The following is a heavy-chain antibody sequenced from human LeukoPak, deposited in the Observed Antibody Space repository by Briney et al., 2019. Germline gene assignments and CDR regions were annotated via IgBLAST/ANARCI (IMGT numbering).Heavy chain of an antibody. J-gene: IGHJ5*02. CDR2: ISAYNGNT. CDR1: GYTFTSYG. Sequence: ASVKVSCKASGYTFTSYGISWVRQAPGQGLEWMGWISAYNGNTNYAQKLQGRVTMTTDTSTSTAYMELRSPRSDDTAVYYCARDPYGSGSNWFDPWGQGTLVTVSS. V-gene: IGHV1-18*01. D-gene: IGHD3-10*01. CDR3: ARDPYGSGSNWFDP.